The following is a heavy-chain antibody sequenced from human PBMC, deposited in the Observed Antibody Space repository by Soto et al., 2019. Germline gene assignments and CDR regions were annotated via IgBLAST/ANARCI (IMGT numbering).Heavy chain of an antibody. CDR3: TRRARAKSGTPREDS. D-gene: IGHD1-26*01. CDR1: GFTFSNYW. CDR2: ISGDGTTT. V-gene: IGHV3-74*01. J-gene: IGHJ4*02. Sequence: EVQLVESGGDLVQPGGSLRLSCAASGFTFSNYWIHWVRQAPGKGLVWVSRISGDGTTTNYADSVKGRFTVSRDNAKNTVYLQMDSLRLEDTGLYYCTRRARAKSGTPREDSWGQGTLVTVSS.